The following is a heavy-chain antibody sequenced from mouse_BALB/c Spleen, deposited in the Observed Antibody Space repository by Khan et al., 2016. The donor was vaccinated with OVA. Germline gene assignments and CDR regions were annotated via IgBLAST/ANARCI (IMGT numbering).Heavy chain of an antibody. J-gene: IGHJ2*01. D-gene: IGHD2-3*01. CDR1: GYTFTDYA. Sequence: QVQLKQSGPELVRPGVSVKISCKGSGYTFTDYAMHWVKQSHAKSLEWIGLISTYSGNTNYNQKFKGKATMTVDKSSSTAYMELARLTSEDSAIYYCARPAYDGYYDYWGQGTTITVSS. CDR2: ISTYSGNT. V-gene: IGHV1S137*01. CDR3: ARPAYDGYYDY.